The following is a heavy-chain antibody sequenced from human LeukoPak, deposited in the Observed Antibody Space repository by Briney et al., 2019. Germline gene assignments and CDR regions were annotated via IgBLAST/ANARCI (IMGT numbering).Heavy chain of an antibody. CDR3: ARHNVSRDDGDYVDYYYAMDV. CDR2: IIPIFVTA. CDR1: GATFRSYA. V-gene: IGHV1-69*13. J-gene: IGHJ6*02. Sequence: SVKVSCKASGATFRSYAMSWVRKGPGQGLEWMGGIIPIFVTADYAQTFQGKVTITADESTSTANMGRGRLRSGDTAVFSLARHNVSRDDGDYVDYYYAMDVWGQGTTVTVSS. D-gene: IGHD4-17*01.